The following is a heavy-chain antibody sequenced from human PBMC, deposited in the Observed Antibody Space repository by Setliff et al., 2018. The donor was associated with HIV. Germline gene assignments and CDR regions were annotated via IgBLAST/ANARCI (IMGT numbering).Heavy chain of an antibody. CDR1: GYTFSSYG. J-gene: IGHJ3*02. CDR2: ISAYNGNT. Sequence: SVKVSCKASGYTFSSYGISWVRQAPGQGVEWMGWISAYNGNTNYAQKLQGRVTMTTDTSTSTAYMALRSLRSDDTAVYYCARGYYNFWSGYYDSRFPNPIDAFDIWGQGTMVTVSS. V-gene: IGHV1-18*01. CDR3: ARGYYNFWSGYYDSRFPNPIDAFDI. D-gene: IGHD3-3*01.